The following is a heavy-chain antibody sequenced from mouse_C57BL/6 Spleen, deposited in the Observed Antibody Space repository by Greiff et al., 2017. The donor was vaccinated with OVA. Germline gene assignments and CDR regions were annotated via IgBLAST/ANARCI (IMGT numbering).Heavy chain of an antibody. V-gene: IGHV1-74*01. Sequence: QVQLQQPGAELVKPGASVKVSCKASGYTFTSYWMHWVKQRPGQGLEWLGRIHPSDSDTNYNQQFKGKATLTVDKSSSTAYMQLSSLTSEDSAVYYCAITTVVANFDYWGQGTTLTVSA. D-gene: IGHD1-1*01. CDR2: IHPSDSDT. J-gene: IGHJ2*01. CDR3: AITTVVANFDY. CDR1: GYTFTSYW.